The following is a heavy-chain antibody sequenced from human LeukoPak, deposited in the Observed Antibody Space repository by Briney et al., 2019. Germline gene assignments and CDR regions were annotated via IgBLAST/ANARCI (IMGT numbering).Heavy chain of an antibody. Sequence: SVKVSCKASGGTFISYTISWVRQAPGEGRERMGRIIPIVGTANYTQKFQGRVTITTEESTSTAYMELSSLRSEDTAVYYCARDLRGYCSGGSCYTDYYYYYYMDVWGKGTTVTVSS. D-gene: IGHD2-15*01. V-gene: IGHV1-69*16. CDR2: IIPIVGTA. J-gene: IGHJ6*03. CDR3: ARDLRGYCSGGSCYTDYYYYYYMDV. CDR1: GGTFISYT.